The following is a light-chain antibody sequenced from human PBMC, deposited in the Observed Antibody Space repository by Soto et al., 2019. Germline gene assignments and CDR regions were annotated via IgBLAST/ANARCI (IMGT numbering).Light chain of an antibody. CDR3: SSYTNINTRACV. V-gene: IGLV2-8*01. Sequence: QSALTQPPSASGSPGQSVTITCSGTSSDVGEENYVSWYQQHPGKVPKLILYEVSKRPSGVPDRFSGSRSGNTASLTVSGLQAEDEADYYCSSYTNINTRACVFGTGTKVTVL. J-gene: IGLJ1*01. CDR1: SSDVGEENY. CDR2: EVS.